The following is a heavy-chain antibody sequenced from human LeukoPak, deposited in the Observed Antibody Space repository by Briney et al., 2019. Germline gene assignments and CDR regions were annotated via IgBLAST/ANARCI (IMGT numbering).Heavy chain of an antibody. J-gene: IGHJ6*03. V-gene: IGHV3-7*01. CDR1: GFTFSSYW. D-gene: IGHD3-10*01. Sequence: GGSLRLSCAASGFTFSSYWMSWVRQAPGKGLEWVANIKQDGSEKYYVDSVEGRFTISRDNAKNLLYLQMNSLRAEDTAVYYCAREKETPLSITMVRGLIRRHYYMDVWGKGTTVTISS. CDR2: IKQDGSEK. CDR3: AREKETPLSITMVRGLIRRHYYMDV.